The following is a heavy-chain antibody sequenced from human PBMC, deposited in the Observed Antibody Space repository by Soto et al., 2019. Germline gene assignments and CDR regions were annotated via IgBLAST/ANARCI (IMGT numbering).Heavy chain of an antibody. V-gene: IGHV1-8*01. CDR1: GDTFTSYD. CDR3: ARGFKYGDYSRWFAP. J-gene: IGHJ5*02. D-gene: IGHD4-17*01. Sequence: ASVKVSCKASGDTFTSYDINWVRQATGQGLEWMGWMNPNSGNTGYAQKFQGRVTMTRNTSISTAYMELSSLRSEDTAVYYCARGFKYGDYSRWFAPGGRGPRVPVPS. CDR2: MNPNSGNT.